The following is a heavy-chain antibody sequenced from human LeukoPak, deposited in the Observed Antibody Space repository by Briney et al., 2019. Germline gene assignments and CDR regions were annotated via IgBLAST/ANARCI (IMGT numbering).Heavy chain of an antibody. V-gene: IGHV3-11*04. CDR2: ISPSGTDI. CDR3: AELGITMIGGV. J-gene: IGHJ6*04. Sequence: GGSLRLSCAVSAFAFSDNYMTWIRQAPGKGLESVSYISPSGTDISYADSVKGRFTISRDNAKNSLYLQMNSLRAEDTAVYYCAELGITMIGGVWGKGTTVTISS. CDR1: AFAFSDNY. D-gene: IGHD3-10*02.